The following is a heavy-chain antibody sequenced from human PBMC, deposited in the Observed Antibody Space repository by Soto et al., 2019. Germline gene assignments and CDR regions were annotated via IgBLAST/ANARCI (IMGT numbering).Heavy chain of an antibody. Sequence: QVQLVQSGAEVKKPGSSVKVSCKASGGTFNSYAISWVRQAPGQGLEWMGGTIPIFRTADYAQKFQGRVTITADESTSTAYMELSSLRSEDTVVYYCASPQLGPSYYYGMDVWGQGTTVTVSS. V-gene: IGHV1-69*12. CDR2: TIPIFRTA. CDR3: ASPQLGPSYYYGMDV. CDR1: GGTFNSYA. D-gene: IGHD6-6*01. J-gene: IGHJ6*02.